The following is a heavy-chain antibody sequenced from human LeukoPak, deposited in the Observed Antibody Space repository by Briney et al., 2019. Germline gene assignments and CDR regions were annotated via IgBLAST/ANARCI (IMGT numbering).Heavy chain of an antibody. D-gene: IGHD3-16*01. Sequence: PSETLSLTCTVSGGSISSYYWSWIRQPPGKGLEWIGYIYDSVFTKYNPSLKSRVTISVDTSKSQFSLRLSSVTAADTAVYYCARHVPCYDSDFSAWGMDVWGQGTTVTVSS. CDR2: IYDSVFT. J-gene: IGHJ6*02. V-gene: IGHV4-59*08. CDR3: ARHVPCYDSDFSAWGMDV. CDR1: GGSISSYY.